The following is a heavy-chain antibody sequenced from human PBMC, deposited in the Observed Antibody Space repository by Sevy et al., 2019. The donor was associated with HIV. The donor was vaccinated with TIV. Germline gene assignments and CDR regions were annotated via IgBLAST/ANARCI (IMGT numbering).Heavy chain of an antibody. J-gene: IGHJ4*02. V-gene: IGHV3-48*01. CDR2: ISDSSATI. D-gene: IGHD5-12*01. Sequence: GGSLGLSCVASGFTYSMNWVRQAPGKGLEWVSYISDSSATIHYADSVKGRFTISRDNAKNSLYLQMNTLRAEDTAVYYCASQRGGYERLYYFDSWGQGTLVTVSS. CDR3: ASQRGGYERLYYFDS. CDR1: GFTYS.